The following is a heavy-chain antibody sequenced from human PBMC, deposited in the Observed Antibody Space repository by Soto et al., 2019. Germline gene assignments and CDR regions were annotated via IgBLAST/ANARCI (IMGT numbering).Heavy chain of an antibody. CDR1: GDTFTDYY. CDR3: ARGGHVVVVTAALDY. Sequence: QVQLMQSGAEVKKPGASVKVSCKASGDTFTDYYIHLVRQAPGQGLEWMGTVNPIGGHTTYAQHFLGRVTMTRDTSTNTLYMELTSLTSDDTAIYYCARGGHVVVVTAALDYWGQGTLVTVSS. V-gene: IGHV1-46*01. D-gene: IGHD2-21*02. J-gene: IGHJ4*02. CDR2: VNPIGGHT.